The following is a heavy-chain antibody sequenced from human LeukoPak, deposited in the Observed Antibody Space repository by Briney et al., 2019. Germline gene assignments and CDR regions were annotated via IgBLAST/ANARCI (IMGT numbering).Heavy chain of an antibody. D-gene: IGHD2-2*01. CDR3: VKYCSSTSCYWY. Sequence: GGSLRLSCAASGFTFSSYGMHWVRQDPGKGLEWVAFIRYDGSNKYYADSVKGRFTISRDNSKNTLYLQMNSLRAEDTAVYYCVKYCSSTSCYWYWGQGTPVTVSS. V-gene: IGHV3-30*02. CDR1: GFTFSSYG. CDR2: IRYDGSNK. J-gene: IGHJ4*02.